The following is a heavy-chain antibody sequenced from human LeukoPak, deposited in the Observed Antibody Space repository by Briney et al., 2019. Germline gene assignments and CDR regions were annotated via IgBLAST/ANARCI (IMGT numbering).Heavy chain of an antibody. Sequence: GASVKVSCKASGYTFTGYHMHWVRQAPGQGLEWMGWINPNSGGTNYAQKFRGRVTMTRDTSIITAYMELNSLKSDDTAVYYCARLEGWDSKTYFVPFNIWGQGTLVIVSS. J-gene: IGHJ3*02. D-gene: IGHD3-3*01. CDR2: INPNSGGT. CDR3: ARLEGWDSKTYFVPFNI. CDR1: GYTFTGYH. V-gene: IGHV1-2*02.